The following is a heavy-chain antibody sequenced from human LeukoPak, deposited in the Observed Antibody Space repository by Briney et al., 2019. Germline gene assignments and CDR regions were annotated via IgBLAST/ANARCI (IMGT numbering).Heavy chain of an antibody. CDR1: GGTFSSYG. CDR3: ARDSYAPRTSLFDY. V-gene: IGHV1-18*01. J-gene: IGHJ4*02. CDR2: ISAYNGNT. Sequence: ASVKVSCKASGGTFSSYGISWVRQAPGQGLEWMGWISAYNGNTNYAQKLQGRVTMTTDTSTSTAYMELRSLRSDDTAVYYRARDSYAPRTSLFDYWGQGTLVTVSS. D-gene: IGHD2-2*01.